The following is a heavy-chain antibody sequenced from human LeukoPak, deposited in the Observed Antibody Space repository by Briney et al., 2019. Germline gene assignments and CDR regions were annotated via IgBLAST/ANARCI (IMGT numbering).Heavy chain of an antibody. CDR3: ARDTIDGYIDY. CDR2: IYSGGST. V-gene: IGHV3-66*02. Sequence: PGGSLRLSCAASGFTVSRNYMSWVRQAPGKGLEWVSVIYSGGSTYYADSVKGRFTISRDNSKNTLYLQMNSLRAEDTAVYYCARDTIDGYIDYWGQGTLVTVSS. D-gene: IGHD2-2*01. CDR1: GFTVSRNY. J-gene: IGHJ4*02.